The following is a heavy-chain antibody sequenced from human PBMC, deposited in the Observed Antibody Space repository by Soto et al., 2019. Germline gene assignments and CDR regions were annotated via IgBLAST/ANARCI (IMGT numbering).Heavy chain of an antibody. CDR2: IDTDGSST. V-gene: IGHV3-74*01. CDR3: ARGGCSGGSCFFDY. J-gene: IGHJ4*02. D-gene: IGHD2-15*01. CDR1: GFTFSRYW. Sequence: GGSLRLSCAASGFTFSRYWMHWVRQAPGKGLVWVSRIDTDGSSTSYADSVRGRFTISRDNAKNTLYLQMNSLRAEDMAVYYCARGGCSGGSCFFDYWGPGILVTVSS.